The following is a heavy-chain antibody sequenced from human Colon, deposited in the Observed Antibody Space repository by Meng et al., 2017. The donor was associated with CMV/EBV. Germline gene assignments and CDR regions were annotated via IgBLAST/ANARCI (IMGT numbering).Heavy chain of an antibody. CDR1: GFTFSSYS. Sequence: GESLEISCAASGFTFSSYSMNLVRQAPGKGLEWVSSISSSSSYIYYADSVKGRFTIYRDNAKNSLYLQMNSLRAEDTAVYYCARDVGEDYDILTGYWYYYYYYGMDVWGQGTTVTVSS. D-gene: IGHD3-9*01. J-gene: IGHJ6*02. CDR3: ARDVGEDYDILTGYWYYYYYYGMDV. CDR2: ISSSSSYI. V-gene: IGHV3-21*01.